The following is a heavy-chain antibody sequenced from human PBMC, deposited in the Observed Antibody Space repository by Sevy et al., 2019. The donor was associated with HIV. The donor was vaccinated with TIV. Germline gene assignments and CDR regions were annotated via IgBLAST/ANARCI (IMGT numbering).Heavy chain of an antibody. J-gene: IGHJ4*02. V-gene: IGHV3-7*03. CDR1: GFTFSSYW. D-gene: IGHD3-22*01. CDR2: IKQDGSEK. Sequence: GGSLRLSCAASGFTFSSYWMSWVRQAPGKGLEWVANIKQDGSEKYYVDSVKGRFTISRDNAKNSLYLQMNSLGAEDTAVYYCARDLDYDSSGYYSEYYFDYWGQGTLVTVSS. CDR3: ARDLDYDSSGYYSEYYFDY.